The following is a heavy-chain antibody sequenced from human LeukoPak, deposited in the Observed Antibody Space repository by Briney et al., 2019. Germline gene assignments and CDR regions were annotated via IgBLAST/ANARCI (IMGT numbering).Heavy chain of an antibody. CDR1: GGTFSSYA. D-gene: IGHD2-2*01. Sequence: SVKVSCKASGGTFSSYAISWVRQAPGQGLEWMGGIIPIFGTANYAQKFQGRVTITADESTSTAYMELSSLRSEDTAVYYCARARGSFYQLHYYGMDVWGQGATVTVSS. J-gene: IGHJ6*02. CDR2: IIPIFGTA. V-gene: IGHV1-69*01. CDR3: ARARGSFYQLHYYGMDV.